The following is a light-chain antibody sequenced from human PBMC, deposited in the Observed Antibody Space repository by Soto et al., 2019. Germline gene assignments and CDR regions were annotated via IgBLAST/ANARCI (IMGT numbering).Light chain of an antibody. CDR2: EVS. CDR1: SSDVGGYNS. J-gene: IGLJ1*01. Sequence: QSALTQPASVSGSPGQSITISCTGTSSDVGGYNSVSWYQQHPVKAPKLMIYEVSNRPSGVSNRVSGSKSGNTASLTISGLQAEDEADYYCSSYTTSSTLLYVFGTGTKVTVL. V-gene: IGLV2-14*01. CDR3: SSYTTSSTLLYV.